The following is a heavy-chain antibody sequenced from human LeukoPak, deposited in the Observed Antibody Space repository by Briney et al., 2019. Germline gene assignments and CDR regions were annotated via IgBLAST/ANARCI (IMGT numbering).Heavy chain of an antibody. D-gene: IGHD3-22*01. V-gene: IGHV3-74*01. CDR2: INSDGSST. CDR1: GFTFSSYW. J-gene: IGHJ3*02. CDR3: ASSWYYDSSGYPLDAFGI. Sequence: GGSLRLSCAASGFTFSSYWMHWVRQAPGKGLVWVSRINSDGSSTSYADSVKGRFTISRDNAKNTLYLQMNSLRAEDTAVYYCASSWYYDSSGYPLDAFGIWGQGTMVTVSS.